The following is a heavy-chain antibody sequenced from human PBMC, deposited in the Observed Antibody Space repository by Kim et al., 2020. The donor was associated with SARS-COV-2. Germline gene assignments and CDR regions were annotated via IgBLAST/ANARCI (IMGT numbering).Heavy chain of an antibody. Sequence: VEGRFTICRDNAKISLYLQMTSLRAEDTAVYYCARYRRGSSSWHHNWFDPWGQGTLVTVSS. CDR3: ARYRRGSSSWHHNWFDP. V-gene: IGHV3-11*04. J-gene: IGHJ5*02. D-gene: IGHD6-13*01.